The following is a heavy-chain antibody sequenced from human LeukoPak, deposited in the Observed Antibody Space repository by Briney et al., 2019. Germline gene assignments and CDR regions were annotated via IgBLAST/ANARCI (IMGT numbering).Heavy chain of an antibody. D-gene: IGHD6-19*01. CDR1: GFTFSSYG. CDR3: ARGPEGSGPDY. V-gene: IGHV3-30*03. CDR2: ISYDGSNK. J-gene: IGHJ4*02. Sequence: PGGSLRLSCAASGFTFSSYGMHWVRQAPGKGLEWVAVISYDGSNKYYADSVKGRFTISRDNSKNTLYLQMNSLRAEDTAVYYCARGPEGSGPDYWGQGTLVTVSS.